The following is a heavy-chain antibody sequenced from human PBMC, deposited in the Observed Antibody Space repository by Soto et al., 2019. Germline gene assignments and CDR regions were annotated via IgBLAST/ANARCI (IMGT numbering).Heavy chain of an antibody. CDR1: GYTFTGYY. Sequence: GASVKVSCKASGYTFTGYYVHWVRQATGQGLEWMGWMNPNSGNTGYAQKFQGRVTMTRNISISTAYMELSSLRSEDTAVYYCARLQQLAQSDPNYYYYYGMDVWGQGTTVTVSS. V-gene: IGHV1-8*02. J-gene: IGHJ6*02. D-gene: IGHD6-13*01. CDR3: ARLQQLAQSDPNYYYYYGMDV. CDR2: MNPNSGNT.